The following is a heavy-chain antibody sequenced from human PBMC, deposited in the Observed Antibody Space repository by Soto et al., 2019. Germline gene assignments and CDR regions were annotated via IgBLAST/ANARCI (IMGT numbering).Heavy chain of an antibody. CDR3: AKDREDTTMTFDN. V-gene: IGHV3-30*18. CDR2: ITHDGVTT. Sequence: QVDLVESGGGVVQPGRPLRLSRAASGFSFSSHGMHWVRQGPGKGLEWLAVITHDGVTTYYADSVKGRFSVSRDNAKNTLYLQMNSLGAEDTAQYYCAKDREDTTMTFDNWGQGTLVTVSS. CDR1: GFSFSSHG. D-gene: IGHD5-18*01. J-gene: IGHJ4*02.